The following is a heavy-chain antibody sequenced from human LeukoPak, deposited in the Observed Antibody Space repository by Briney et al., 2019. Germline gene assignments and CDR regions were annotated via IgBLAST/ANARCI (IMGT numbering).Heavy chain of an antibody. Sequence: ASVKVSCKASEYTFASYVMHWVRQAPGQRLEWVGWINAGNGNTKYSQKFQGRVTITRDTSASTAYMELSSLRSEDTAVYYCASGRSSWSMYYFDYWGQGTLVTVPS. J-gene: IGHJ4*02. CDR2: INAGNGNT. V-gene: IGHV1-3*01. CDR3: ASGRSSWSMYYFDY. D-gene: IGHD6-13*01. CDR1: EYTFASYV.